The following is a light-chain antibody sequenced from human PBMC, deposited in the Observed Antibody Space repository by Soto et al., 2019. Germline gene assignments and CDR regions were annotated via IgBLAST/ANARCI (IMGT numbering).Light chain of an antibody. CDR1: SSDVGGYNY. Sequence: QSALTQPASVSGSPGQSITISCTGTSSDVGGYNYVSWYQQHPGKAPKLMIYDVSNRPSGVSYRFSGSKSGNTAYLTISGLQAEDEADYYCSSYTSRITYVFGTGTKVTVL. J-gene: IGLJ1*01. V-gene: IGLV2-14*03. CDR3: SSYTSRITYV. CDR2: DVS.